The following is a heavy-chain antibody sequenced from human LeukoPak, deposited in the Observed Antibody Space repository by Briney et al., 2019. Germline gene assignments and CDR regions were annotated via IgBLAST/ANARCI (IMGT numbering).Heavy chain of an antibody. CDR3: ARRSGSFQGDYNFDF. V-gene: IGHV5-51*01. CDR2: IYPGDSGT. CDR1: GYSFSNYW. D-gene: IGHD1-26*01. J-gene: IGHJ4*02. Sequence: GESLKISCKGSGYSFSNYWIAWVRQMPGKGLEWMGIIYPGDSGTRYSPSFQGQVTISADRSISTASLQWSSLKASDTAMYYCARRSGSFQGDYNFDFWGQGTLVTVSS.